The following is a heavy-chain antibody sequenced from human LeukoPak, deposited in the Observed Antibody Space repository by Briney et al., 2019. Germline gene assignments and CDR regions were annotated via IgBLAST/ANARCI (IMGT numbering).Heavy chain of an antibody. CDR1: GFTFSGYW. D-gene: IGHD2-2*01. CDR2: IKQDGSEK. J-gene: IGHJ6*02. Sequence: GGSLRLSCAASGFTFSGYWMSWVRQAPGKGLEWVANIKQDGSEKYYVDSVKGRFTISRDNAKNSLYLQMNSLRAEDTAVYYCAKDLSLYCSSTSCYFYYYYYGMDVWGQGTTVTVSS. CDR3: AKDLSLYCSSTSCYFYYYYYGMDV. V-gene: IGHV3-7*03.